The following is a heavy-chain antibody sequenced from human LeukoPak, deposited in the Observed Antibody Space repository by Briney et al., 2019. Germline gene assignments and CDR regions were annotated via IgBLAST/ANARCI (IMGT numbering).Heavy chain of an antibody. V-gene: IGHV4-31*03. CDR2: IYYSGST. CDR3: ASFLWGGGYFHAFDI. D-gene: IGHD5-24*01. CDR1: GGSISSGGYY. Sequence: SETLSPTCTVSGGSISSGGYYWSWIRQHPGKGLEWIGYIYYSGSTYYNPSLKSRVTISVDTSKNQFSLKLSSVTAADTAVYYCASFLWGGGYFHAFDIWGQGTMVTVSS. J-gene: IGHJ3*02.